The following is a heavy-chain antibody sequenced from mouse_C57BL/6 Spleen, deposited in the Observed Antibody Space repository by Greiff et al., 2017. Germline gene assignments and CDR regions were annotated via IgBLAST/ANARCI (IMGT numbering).Heavy chain of an antibody. Sequence: VHLVESGPGLVQPSQSLSITCTVSGFSLTSYGVHWVRQPPGKGLEWLGVIWSGGSTDYNAAFISRLSISKDNSKSQVFFKMNSLQADDTAIYYCANNGRGWYFDVWGTGTTVTVSS. V-gene: IGHV2-4*01. CDR1: GFSLTSYG. CDR3: ANNGRGWYFDV. J-gene: IGHJ1*03. CDR2: IWSGGST.